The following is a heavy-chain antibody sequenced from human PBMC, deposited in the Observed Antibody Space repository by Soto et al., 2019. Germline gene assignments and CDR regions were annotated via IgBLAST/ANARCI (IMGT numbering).Heavy chain of an antibody. CDR2: IYYSGST. CDR3: ARESNWNDVEYFDY. J-gene: IGHJ4*02. V-gene: IGHV4-59*01. CDR1: GGSISSYY. D-gene: IGHD1-20*01. Sequence: QVQLQESGPGLVKPSETLSLTCTVSGGSISSYYWSWIRQPPGKGLEWIGYIYYSGSTNYNPSLKSRVTISVDTSKNQFSLKLSSVTAADTAVYYCARESNWNDVEYFDYWGQGTLVTVSS.